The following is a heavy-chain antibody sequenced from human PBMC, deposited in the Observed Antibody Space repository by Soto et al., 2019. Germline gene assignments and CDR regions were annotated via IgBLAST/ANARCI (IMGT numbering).Heavy chain of an antibody. CDR2: ISGSGSTI. CDR1: GFTFSSYE. Sequence: RRLSCAASGFTFSSYEMNWVRQAPGKGLEWLSYISGSGSTIYYADSAKGRFTVSRDNAKNSLYLQMNSLRADDTGVYYCAREGSWDVFDIWGQGTMVTVSS. CDR3: AREGSWDVFDI. J-gene: IGHJ3*02. D-gene: IGHD1-26*01. V-gene: IGHV3-48*03.